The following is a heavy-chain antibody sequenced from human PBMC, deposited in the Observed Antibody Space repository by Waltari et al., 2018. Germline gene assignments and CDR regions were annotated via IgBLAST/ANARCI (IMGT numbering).Heavy chain of an antibody. J-gene: IGHJ4*02. V-gene: IGHV3-30*09. CDR2: ISYDGSNK. Sequence: QVQLVESGGGVVQPGRSLRLSCAASGFTFSSYAMHWVRQAPGKGLEWVAVISYDGSNKHYSDSVQVRVAISRDTSSATLYLHVNSLRPDDTAFYFCANYGGLATFDFDYWGQGTLVTVAS. CDR1: GFTFSSYA. D-gene: IGHD3-10*01. CDR3: ANYGGLATFDFDY.